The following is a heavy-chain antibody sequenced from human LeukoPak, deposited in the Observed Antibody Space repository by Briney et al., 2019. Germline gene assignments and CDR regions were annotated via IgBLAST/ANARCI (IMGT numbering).Heavy chain of an antibody. CDR2: INPNSGGT. V-gene: IGHV1-2*02. CDR1: GYTFTGYY. Sequence: ASVKVSCKASGYTFTGYYMHWVRQAPGQGLEWMGSINPNSGGTNYAQKFQGRVTMPRDTSISTAYMELSRLRSDDTAVYYCARGAAGYSSGWYYYYGMDVWGQGTTVTVSS. J-gene: IGHJ6*02. D-gene: IGHD6-19*01. CDR3: ARGAAGYSSGWYYYYGMDV.